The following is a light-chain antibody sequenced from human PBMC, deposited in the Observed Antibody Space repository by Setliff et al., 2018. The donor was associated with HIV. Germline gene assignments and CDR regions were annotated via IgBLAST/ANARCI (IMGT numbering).Light chain of an antibody. CDR1: SSDVGAYNY. J-gene: IGLJ1*01. Sequence: QSVLTQPASVSGSPGQSITISCTGTSSDVGAYNYVSWYQHHPGRAPRLIIYEVHNRPSGVSSRFSGSKSGNTASLTVSGLQAEDEADYYCSSYAGSNNYVFGTGTKVTVL. CDR3: SSYAGSNNYV. V-gene: IGLV2-14*01. CDR2: EVH.